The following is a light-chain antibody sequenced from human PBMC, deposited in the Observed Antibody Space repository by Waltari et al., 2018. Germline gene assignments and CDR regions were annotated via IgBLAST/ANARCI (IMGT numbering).Light chain of an antibody. V-gene: IGKV3-15*01. CDR1: QSVKTN. CDR3: QQVNNWST. CDR2: DAS. J-gene: IGKJ1*01. Sequence: EVVMTQSPVFLTVSPGERATLSCRASQSVKTNVAWYLQRPGQAPRLIMYDASKRASGIPASFSGSGSGTEFTLTINSLQSEDFGVYYCQQVNNWSTFGQGTKVEVK.